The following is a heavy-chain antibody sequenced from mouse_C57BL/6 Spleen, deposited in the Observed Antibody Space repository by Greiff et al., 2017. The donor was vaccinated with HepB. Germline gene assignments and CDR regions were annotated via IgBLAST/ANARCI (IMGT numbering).Heavy chain of an antibody. CDR1: GYTFTSYG. D-gene: IGHD4-1*01. Sequence: QVQLKESGAELARPGASVKLSCKASGYTFTSYGISWVKQRTGQGLEWIGEIYPRSGNTYYNEKFKGKATLTADKSSSTAYMELRSLTSEDSAVYFCARWLTDAMDYWGQGTSVTVSS. CDR3: ARWLTDAMDY. CDR2: IYPRSGNT. V-gene: IGHV1-81*01. J-gene: IGHJ4*01.